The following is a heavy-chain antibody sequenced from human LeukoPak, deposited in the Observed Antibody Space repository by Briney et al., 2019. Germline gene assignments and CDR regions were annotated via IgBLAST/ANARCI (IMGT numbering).Heavy chain of an antibody. CDR2: MNPNSGNT. V-gene: IGHV1-8*01. D-gene: IGHD3-16*02. CDR1: GYTFTSYD. J-gene: IGHJ4*02. CDR3: ARRLNYDYVWGSYHLDY. Sequence: APVKVSCKASGYTFTSYDINWVRQATGQGLEWMGWMNPNSGNTGYAQKFQGRVTMTRNTSISTAYMELSSLRSEDTAVYYCARRLNYDYVWGSYHLDYWGQGTLVTVSS.